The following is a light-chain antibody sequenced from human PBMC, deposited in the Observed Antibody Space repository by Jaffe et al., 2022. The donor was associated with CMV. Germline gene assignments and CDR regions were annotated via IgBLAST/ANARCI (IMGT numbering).Light chain of an antibody. V-gene: IGLV1-51*02. CDR3: GTWDHSLRAVV. CDR2: EDN. J-gene: IGLJ3*02. Sequence: QSVLTQPPSVSAAPGQKVTISCSGGSSNVGNEYVSWYQQLPGTAPKLLMYEDNKRHSGIPDRFSGSKSGTSATLGITGLQTGDEAEYYCGTWDHSLRAVVFGGGTKLTVL. CDR1: SSNVGNEY.